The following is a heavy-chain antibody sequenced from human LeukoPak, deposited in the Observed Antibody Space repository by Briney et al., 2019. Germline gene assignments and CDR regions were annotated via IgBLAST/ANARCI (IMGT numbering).Heavy chain of an antibody. J-gene: IGHJ6*03. CDR2: IYYSGST. CDR1: GGSISCYY. Sequence: PSETLSLTCTVSGGSISCYYWSWIRQPPGKGLEWIGYIYYSGSTNYNPSLKSRVTISVDTSKNQFSLKLSSASAADTVVYYCAREVLYYYMDVWGKGTTVTVSS. V-gene: IGHV4-59*01. CDR3: AREVLYYYMDV.